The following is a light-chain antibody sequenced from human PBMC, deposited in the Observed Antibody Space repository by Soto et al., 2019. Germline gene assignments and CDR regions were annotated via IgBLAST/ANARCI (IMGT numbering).Light chain of an antibody. CDR3: LQHNSYPRT. J-gene: IGKJ1*01. CDR2: AAS. CDR1: QGIRND. V-gene: IGKV1-17*01. Sequence: DLQMTQSPSSLSASVGDRVTITCRASQGIRNDLVWYQQKQGKAPKRLIYAASTLQSGVPSRFSGSGSGTELTITISSLQPEDCETYYGLQHNSYPRTFGQGTKVDIK.